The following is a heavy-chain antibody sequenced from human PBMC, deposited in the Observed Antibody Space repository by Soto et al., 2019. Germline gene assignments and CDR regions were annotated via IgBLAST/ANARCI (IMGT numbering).Heavy chain of an antibody. V-gene: IGHV3-66*01. CDR3: ARGDDYGDYVEDYSYYMDV. CDR1: GFTVSSNY. CDR2: IYSGGST. Sequence: EVQLVESGGGLVQPGGSLRLSCAASGFTVSSNYMSWVRQAPGKGLEWVSVIYSGGSTYYADSVKGRFTISRDNSKNTLYLQMNSLRAEDTAVYYCARGDDYGDYVEDYSYYMDVWGKGTTVTVSS. D-gene: IGHD4-17*01. J-gene: IGHJ6*03.